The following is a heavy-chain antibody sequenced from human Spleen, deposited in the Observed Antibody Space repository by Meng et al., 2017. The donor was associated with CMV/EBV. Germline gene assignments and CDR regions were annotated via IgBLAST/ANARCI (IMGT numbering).Heavy chain of an antibody. J-gene: IGHJ6*02. D-gene: IGHD3-10*01. V-gene: IGHV4-30-4*08. Sequence: LRLSCTVSGGSISSGDYYWSWIRQPPGKGLEWIGYIYYSGSTYYNPSLKSRVTISVDTSKNQFSLKLSSVTAADTAVYYCARDHKHKAGWFGELSYYGMDVWGQGTTVTVSS. CDR1: GGSISSGDYY. CDR3: ARDHKHKAGWFGELSYYGMDV. CDR2: IYYSGST.